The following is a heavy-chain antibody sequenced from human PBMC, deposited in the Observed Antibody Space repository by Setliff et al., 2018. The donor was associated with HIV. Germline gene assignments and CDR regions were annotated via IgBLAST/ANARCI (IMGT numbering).Heavy chain of an antibody. CDR1: GGSISSYY. CDR2: IYYSGST. J-gene: IGHJ6*02. CDR3: ARVETTVRGATYGLDV. Sequence: SETLSLTCTVSGGSISSYYWNWIRQPPGKGLEWIGYIYYSGSTNYNPSLKSRVTISVDTSKNQFSLKLTSVTAADTAVYYCARVETTVRGATYGLDVWGQGTTVTVSS. V-gene: IGHV4-59*01. D-gene: IGHD3-10*01.